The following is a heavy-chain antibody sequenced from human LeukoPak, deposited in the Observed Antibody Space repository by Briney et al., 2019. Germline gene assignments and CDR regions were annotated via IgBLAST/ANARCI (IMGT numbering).Heavy chain of an antibody. D-gene: IGHD1-26*01. CDR2: IYTSGST. CDR3: ARDLHSGNYYWLDY. CDR1: GGSISNYY. V-gene: IGHV4-4*07. J-gene: IGHJ4*02. Sequence: PSETLSLTCTVSGGSISNYYWSWIRQPAGKGLGWIGRIYTSGSTNYNPSLKSRVTMSADTSKNQFSLKLSSVTAADTAVYYCARDLHSGNYYWLDYWGQGTLVTVSS.